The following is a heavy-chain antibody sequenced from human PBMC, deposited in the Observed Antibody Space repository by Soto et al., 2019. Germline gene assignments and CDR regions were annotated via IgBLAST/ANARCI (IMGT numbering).Heavy chain of an antibody. D-gene: IGHD6-13*01. CDR1: GFTFSSYG. Sequence: GGSLRLSCAASGFTFSSYGMHWVRQAPGKGLEWVAVIWYDGGNKYYAYSVKGRFTISGDNSKNTLYLQMNSRSDEDTAVYYGARGRSSWYWFDPWGQGTLVTVSS. J-gene: IGHJ5*02. CDR3: ARGRSSWYWFDP. CDR2: IWYDGGNK. V-gene: IGHV3-33*01.